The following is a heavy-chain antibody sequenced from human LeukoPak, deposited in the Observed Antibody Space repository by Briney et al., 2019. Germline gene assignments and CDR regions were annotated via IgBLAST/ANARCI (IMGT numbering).Heavy chain of an antibody. CDR3: ARTYYYASGSYWP. Sequence: GGSLRLSCAASGFTFSSYWMSWVRQAPGKGLEWVANIKQDGSGKYYVDSVKGRFTISRDNAKNSLYLQMSSLRAEDTAVYYCARTYYYASGSYWPWGQGTLVTVSS. V-gene: IGHV3-7*03. CDR2: IKQDGSGK. D-gene: IGHD3-10*01. J-gene: IGHJ4*02. CDR1: GFTFSSYW.